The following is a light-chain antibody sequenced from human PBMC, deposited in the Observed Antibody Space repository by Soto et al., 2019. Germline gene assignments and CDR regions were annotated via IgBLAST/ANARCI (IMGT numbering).Light chain of an antibody. CDR2: KAS. Sequence: DIQMTQSPSTLPASVGDRVTITCRASQSISTWLAWYQQQPGQAPKLLIYKASSLQSGVPSRFSGSGSGTQFTLTISTLQPDDFATYYCQQYDSYPYTFGQGTKLEIK. J-gene: IGKJ2*01. CDR1: QSISTW. V-gene: IGKV1-5*03. CDR3: QQYDSYPYT.